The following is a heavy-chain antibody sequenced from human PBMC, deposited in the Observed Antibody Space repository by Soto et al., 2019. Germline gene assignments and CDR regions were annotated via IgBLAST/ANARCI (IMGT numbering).Heavy chain of an antibody. Sequence: PGGSLRLSCAASGFTFSDYYMSWIRQAPGKGLEWVSYISSSGSTIYYADSVKGRFTISRDNAKNSLYLQMNSLRAEDTAVYYCARDSDSSGCSRLGFDYWGQGTLVTVSS. V-gene: IGHV3-11*01. CDR1: GFTFSDYY. D-gene: IGHD3-22*01. CDR2: ISSSGSTI. CDR3: ARDSDSSGCSRLGFDY. J-gene: IGHJ4*02.